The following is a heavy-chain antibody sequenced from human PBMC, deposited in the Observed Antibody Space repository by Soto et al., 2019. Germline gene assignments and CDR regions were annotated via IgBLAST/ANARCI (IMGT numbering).Heavy chain of an antibody. CDR3: ARHVDCSGGSCYGGWFDP. V-gene: IGHV4-39*01. CDR1: GGSISSSSYY. J-gene: IGHJ5*02. CDR2: IYYSGST. Sequence: SETLSLTCTVSGGSISSSSYYWGWIRQPPGKGLEWIGSIYYSGSTYYNPSLKSRVTISVDTSKNQFSLKLSSVTAADTAAYYCARHVDCSGGSCYGGWFDPWGQGTLVTVSS. D-gene: IGHD2-15*01.